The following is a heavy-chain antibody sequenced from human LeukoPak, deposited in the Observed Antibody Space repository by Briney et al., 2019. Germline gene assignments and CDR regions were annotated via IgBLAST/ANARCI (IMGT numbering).Heavy chain of an antibody. CDR3: ARQGVVIAYYFDY. J-gene: IGHJ4*02. CDR2: INHSGST. D-gene: IGHD2-21*01. V-gene: IGHV4-34*01. Sequence: SETLSLTCAVYGGSFSGYYWSWIRQPPGKGLEWIGEINHSGSTNYNPSLKSRVTISVDTSKNQFSLKLSSVTAADTAVYYCARQGVVIAYYFDYWGQGTLVNVSS. CDR1: GGSFSGYY.